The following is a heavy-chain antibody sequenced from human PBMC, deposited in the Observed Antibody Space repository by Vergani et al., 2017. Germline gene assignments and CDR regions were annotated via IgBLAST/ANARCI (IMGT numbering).Heavy chain of an antibody. CDR2: INPSGGNT. Sequence: QVQLVQSGAEVKKPGASVKVSCKASGYTFTSYYMHWVRPAPGQGLEWMGIINPSGGNTSYAQKFQGRVTMTRDTSTSTVYMELSSLRSEDTAVYYCARTYYYDSSGYPNYYYGMDVWGQGTTVTVSS. J-gene: IGHJ6*02. D-gene: IGHD3-22*01. V-gene: IGHV1-46*03. CDR3: ARTYYYDSSGYPNYYYGMDV. CDR1: GYTFTSYY.